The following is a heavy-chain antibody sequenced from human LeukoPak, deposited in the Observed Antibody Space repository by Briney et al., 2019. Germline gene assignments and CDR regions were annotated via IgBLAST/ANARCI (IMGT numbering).Heavy chain of an antibody. J-gene: IGHJ6*03. CDR2: ISWNSGSI. V-gene: IGHV3-9*03. CDR3: AKEGITGTTGYYMDV. CDR1: GFTFHNYA. Sequence: GGSLRLSCAASGFTFHNYAMHWVRRAPGKGLEWVSGISWNSGSISCAASVKGRFTISRDNAKNSLYLQMNRLRAEDMALYYCAKEGITGTTGYYMDVWGKGTTVTVSS. D-gene: IGHD1-7*01.